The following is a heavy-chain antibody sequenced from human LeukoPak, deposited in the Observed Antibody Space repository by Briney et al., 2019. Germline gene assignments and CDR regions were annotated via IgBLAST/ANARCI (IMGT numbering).Heavy chain of an antibody. CDR2: ISSSAIST. V-gene: IGHV3-11*01. J-gene: IGHJ4*02. Sequence: GGSLRLSCAASGFTFSDYYMSWISQAPGKGLEWLSYISSSAISTHYADSVKGRFTISRDNAKNSLFLRMNSLRAEDTAVYYCARDFRDRSMPIEYWGQGTLVTVSS. CDR1: GFTFSDYY. CDR3: ARDFRDRSMPIEY. D-gene: IGHD2/OR15-2a*01.